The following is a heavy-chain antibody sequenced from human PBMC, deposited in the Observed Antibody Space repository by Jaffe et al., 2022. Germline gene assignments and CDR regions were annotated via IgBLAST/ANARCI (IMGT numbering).Heavy chain of an antibody. Sequence: EVQLVESGGGLVKPGGSLRLSCAASGFTFSSYSMNWVRQAPGKGLEWVSSISSSSSYIYYADSVKGRFTISRDNAKNSLYLQMNSLRAEDTAVYYCAREGMITFGGVIVRPRYFQHWGQGTLVTVSS. CDR1: GFTFSSYS. CDR2: ISSSSSYI. J-gene: IGHJ1*01. D-gene: IGHD3-16*02. V-gene: IGHV3-21*01. CDR3: AREGMITFGGVIVRPRYFQH.